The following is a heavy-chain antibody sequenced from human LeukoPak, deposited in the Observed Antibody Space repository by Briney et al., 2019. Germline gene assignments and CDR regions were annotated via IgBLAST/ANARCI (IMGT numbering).Heavy chain of an antibody. V-gene: IGHV7-4-1*02. CDR1: GYTFTGYA. D-gene: IGHD5-18*01. CDR2: INTNTGNP. J-gene: IGHJ5*02. CDR3: ARGGFGAMALNWFDP. Sequence: ASVKVSCKASGYTFTGYAMNWVRQAPGQGLEWMGWINTNTGNPTYAQGFTGRFVFSLDTSVSTAYLQISSLKAEDTAVYYCARGGFGAMALNWFDPWGQGTLVTVSS.